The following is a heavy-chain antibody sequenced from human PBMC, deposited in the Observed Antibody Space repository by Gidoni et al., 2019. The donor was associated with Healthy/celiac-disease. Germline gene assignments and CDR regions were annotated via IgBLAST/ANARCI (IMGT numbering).Heavy chain of an antibody. D-gene: IGHD1-26*01. V-gene: IGHV3-33*08. J-gene: IGHJ4*02. CDR2: IWYDGSNK. Sequence: QVQLVESGGGVVEPGRARRLSCAASGFTCSSYGMPWVRQAPGKGLEWVAVIWYDGSNKYYADSVKGRFTISRDNSKNTLSLQMNSLRAEDTAVYYCARESPSGSYYCLDYWGQGTLVTVSS. CDR3: ARESPSGSYYCLDY. CDR1: GFTCSSYG.